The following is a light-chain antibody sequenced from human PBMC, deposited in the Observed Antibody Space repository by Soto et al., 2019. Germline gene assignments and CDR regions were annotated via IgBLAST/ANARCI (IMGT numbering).Light chain of an antibody. CDR1: SSDVGGYNL. CDR2: EVS. J-gene: IGLJ2*01. V-gene: IGLV2-8*01. Sequence: QSALTQPPSASGSPGQSVTISCTGTSSDVGGYNLVSWYQQHPGKAPKLMIYEVSKRPSGVPDRFSGSKSGNTASLTVSGLQAEDEADYYCSSYAGSNNLVVFGGGTKLTVL. CDR3: SSYAGSNNLVV.